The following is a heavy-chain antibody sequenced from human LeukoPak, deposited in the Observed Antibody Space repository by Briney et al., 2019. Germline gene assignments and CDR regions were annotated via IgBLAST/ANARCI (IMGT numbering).Heavy chain of an antibody. CDR1: GFTFSSSA. V-gene: IGHV3-23*01. Sequence: PGRSLRLSCAASGFTFSSSAMSWVRQAPGKGLEWVSAISGSGGSTYYTDSVKGRFTASRDNSKNILYLQMNSLRVEDTALYYCAKAGTNTGYSEMIYWGRGTLVTVSS. D-gene: IGHD5-12*01. CDR2: ISGSGGST. J-gene: IGHJ4*02. CDR3: AKAGTNTGYSEMIY.